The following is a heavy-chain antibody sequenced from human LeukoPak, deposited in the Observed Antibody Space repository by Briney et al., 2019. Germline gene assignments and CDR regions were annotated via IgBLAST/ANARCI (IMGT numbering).Heavy chain of an antibody. D-gene: IGHD5-18*01. Sequence: ASVKVSCKASGYTFTSHGISWVRQAPGQGLEWMGWISTYNGNTNYAQKLQGRVTLTRDMSTSTDYLELSSLRAEDTAVYYCARARSSYGYGDAFDIWGQGTMVTVSS. J-gene: IGHJ3*02. CDR3: ARARSSYGYGDAFDI. CDR2: ISTYNGNT. CDR1: GYTFTSHG. V-gene: IGHV1-18*01.